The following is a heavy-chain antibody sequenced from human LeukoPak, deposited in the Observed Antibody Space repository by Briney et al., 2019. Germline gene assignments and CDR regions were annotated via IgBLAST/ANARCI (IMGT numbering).Heavy chain of an antibody. CDR2: ISYDGSLK. V-gene: IGHV3-30*04. Sequence: AGSLRLSCAVSGFTFSSYAMHWVRQAPGKGLDWVAVISYDGSLKYYADSVKGRFTISRDNSKNTVYLQMNSLRPEDTAVFYCARDRRGGSYSDFWGQGTLVTVSS. CDR1: GFTFSSYA. J-gene: IGHJ4*02. CDR3: ARDRRGGSYSDF. D-gene: IGHD3-16*01.